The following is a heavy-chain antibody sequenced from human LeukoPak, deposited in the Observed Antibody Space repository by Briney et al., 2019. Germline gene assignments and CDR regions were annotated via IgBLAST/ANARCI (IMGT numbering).Heavy chain of an antibody. J-gene: IGHJ3*02. V-gene: IGHV1-2*02. CDR1: GYTFTGYY. CDR2: INPNSGGT. D-gene: IGHD5-24*01. CDR3: ARIRDGYNDAYDI. Sequence: ASVKVSCKASGYTFTGYYMHWVRQAPGQGLEWMGWINPNSGGTNYAQKFQGRVTMTRDTSISTAYMELSRLRSDDTAVYYCARIRDGYNDAYDIWGQGTMVTVPS.